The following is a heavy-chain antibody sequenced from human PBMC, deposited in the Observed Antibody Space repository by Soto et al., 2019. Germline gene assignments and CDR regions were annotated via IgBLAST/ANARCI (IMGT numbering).Heavy chain of an antibody. CDR1: GFTFSSYA. Sequence: EVQLLESGGGLVQPGGSLRLSCAASGFTFSSYAMSWVRQAPGKGLEWVSAISGSGGSTYYADSVKGRFTISRDNSKNTLYLQMNSLRAEDTAVYYCAKDLASTMIVVVVGFDYWGQGTLVTVSS. J-gene: IGHJ4*02. V-gene: IGHV3-23*01. CDR3: AKDLASTMIVVVVGFDY. CDR2: ISGSGGST. D-gene: IGHD3-22*01.